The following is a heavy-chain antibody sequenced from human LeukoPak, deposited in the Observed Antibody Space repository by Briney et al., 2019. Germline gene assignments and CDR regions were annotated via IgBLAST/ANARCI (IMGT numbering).Heavy chain of an antibody. V-gene: IGHV3-30*02. CDR2: IRYDGSNK. Sequence: GGSLRLSCAASAFTFSRYWMTWVRQAPGKGLEWVAFIRYDGSNKYYADSVKGRFTISRDNSKNTLYLQMNSLRAEDTAVYYCAKNDYDSSGFDYWGQGTLVTVSS. D-gene: IGHD3-22*01. CDR1: AFTFSRYW. CDR3: AKNDYDSSGFDY. J-gene: IGHJ4*02.